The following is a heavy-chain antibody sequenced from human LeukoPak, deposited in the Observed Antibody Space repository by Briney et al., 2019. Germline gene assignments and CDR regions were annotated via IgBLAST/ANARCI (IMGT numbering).Heavy chain of an antibody. J-gene: IGHJ6*02. Sequence: SETLSLTCAVYGGSFSGYYWSWIRQPPGKGLEWIGEINHSGSTNYNPSLKSRVTISVDTSKNQFSLRLSSVTAADTAVYYCARPTYCSSTSCSGAMDVWGQGTTVTVSS. D-gene: IGHD2-2*01. V-gene: IGHV4-34*01. CDR3: ARPTYCSSTSCSGAMDV. CDR1: GGSFSGYY. CDR2: INHSGST.